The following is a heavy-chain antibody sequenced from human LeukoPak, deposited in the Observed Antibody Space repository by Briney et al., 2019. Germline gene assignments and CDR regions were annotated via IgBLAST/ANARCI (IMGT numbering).Heavy chain of an antibody. V-gene: IGHV4-4*07. CDR2: IFSDGKI. CDR3: ARGPGVFGRIWYMDV. Sequence: SETLSLTCSVSGVSTIYNYWSWIRQPAGKGLEWIGRIFSDGKINYSPSLESRVTMSVDNAKNQFSLRLSSVTAADTAVYYCARGPGVFGRIWYMDVWGRGTTVSVSS. J-gene: IGHJ6*03. CDR1: GVSTIYNY. D-gene: IGHD1-26*01.